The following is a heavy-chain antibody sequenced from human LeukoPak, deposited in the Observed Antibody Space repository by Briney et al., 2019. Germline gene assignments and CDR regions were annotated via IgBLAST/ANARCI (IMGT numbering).Heavy chain of an antibody. J-gene: IGHJ4*02. Sequence: ASVKVSCKASGYTFTSYGISWVRQAPGQGLEWMGWISAYNGNTNYAQKLQGRVTMTTDTSTSTAYMELRNLRSDDTAVYYCARTYCSSTSCYPDYWGQGTLVTVSS. V-gene: IGHV1-18*01. CDR2: ISAYNGNT. CDR3: ARTYCSSTSCYPDY. D-gene: IGHD2-2*01. CDR1: GYTFTSYG.